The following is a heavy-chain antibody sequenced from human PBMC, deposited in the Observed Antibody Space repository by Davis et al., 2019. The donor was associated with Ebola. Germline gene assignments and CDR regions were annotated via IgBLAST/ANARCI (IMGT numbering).Heavy chain of an antibody. CDR1: GFTFSGSA. D-gene: IGHD6-6*01. J-gene: IGHJ4*02. CDR3: TSSVLSIAGRISDY. CDR2: IRSKANDYAT. Sequence: PGGSLRLSCAASGFTFSGSAMYWVRQASGKGLEWVGRIRSKANDYATAYAASVEGRFTISRDDSKNTAYLQMNSLKTEDTAVYYCTSSVLSIAGRISDYWGQGTLVTVSS. V-gene: IGHV3-73*01.